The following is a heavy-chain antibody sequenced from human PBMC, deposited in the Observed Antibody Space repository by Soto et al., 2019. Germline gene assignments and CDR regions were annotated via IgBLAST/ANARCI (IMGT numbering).Heavy chain of an antibody. J-gene: IGHJ6*02. CDR2: INHSGST. CDR1: GGSFSGYY. CDR3: ARGHRITMVRGVISYGMDV. V-gene: IGHV4-34*01. Sequence: SETLSLTCAVYGGSFSGYYWSWIRQPPGKGLEWIGEINHSGSTNYNPSHKSRVTISVDTSKNQFSLKLSSVTAADTAVYYCARGHRITMVRGVISYGMDVWGQGTTVTVSS. D-gene: IGHD3-10*01.